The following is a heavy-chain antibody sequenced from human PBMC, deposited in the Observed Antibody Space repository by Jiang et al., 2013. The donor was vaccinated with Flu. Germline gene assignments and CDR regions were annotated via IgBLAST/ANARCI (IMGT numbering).Heavy chain of an antibody. CDR2: IYSGGST. CDR1: GFTVSSNY. V-gene: IGHV3-66*01. Sequence: QLVESGGGLVQPGGSLRLSCAASGFTVSSNYMSWVRQAPGKGLEWVSVIYSGGSTYYADSVKGRFTISRDNSKNTLYLQMNSLRAEDTAVYYCARNGRGVIIPFNRYYFDYWGQGTLVTVSS. J-gene: IGHJ4*02. D-gene: IGHD3-10*01. CDR3: ARNGRGVIIPFNRYYFDY.